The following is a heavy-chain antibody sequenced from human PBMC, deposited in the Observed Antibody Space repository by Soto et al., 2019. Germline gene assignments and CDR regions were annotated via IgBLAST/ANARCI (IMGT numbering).Heavy chain of an antibody. D-gene: IGHD2-2*01. CDR2: IRGSGDST. CDR3: ARRLYCSSSSCYAVDY. Sequence: EVQLLESGGGLVQPGGSLRLSCAVSGFTFSNYAMSWVRQAPGKGLEWVSGIRGSGDSTNYGDSVKGRFTISRDNAKNTLYLQRNSLRAEDTAVYYCARRLYCSSSSCYAVDYWGQGTLVTVSS. V-gene: IGHV3-23*01. CDR1: GFTFSNYA. J-gene: IGHJ4*02.